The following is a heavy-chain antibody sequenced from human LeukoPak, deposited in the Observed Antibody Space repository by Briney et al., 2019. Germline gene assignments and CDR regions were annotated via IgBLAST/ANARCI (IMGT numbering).Heavy chain of an antibody. CDR1: GFTFRSYG. J-gene: IGHJ4*02. CDR2: IWYGGSNK. D-gene: IGHD3-22*01. V-gene: IGHV3-33*01. CDR3: ARDLKIRGFFDY. Sequence: PGGSLRLSCAASGFTFRSYGMHWVRQAPGKGLEWVAVIWYGGSNKYYSDSVKGRFTISRDNSKNTLYLQMNSLRAEDTAVYYCARDLKIRGFFDYWGQGTLVTVSS.